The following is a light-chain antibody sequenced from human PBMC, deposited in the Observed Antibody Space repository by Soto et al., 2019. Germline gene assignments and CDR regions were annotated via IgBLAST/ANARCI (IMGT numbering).Light chain of an antibody. CDR3: YSAADNIEV. CDR1: VLAKKY. V-gene: IGLV3-27*01. J-gene: IGLJ2*01. CDR2: KDS. Sequence: SSELTQPSSVSVSPGQTARITCSGDVLAKKYARWFQQKPGQAPVLVIYKDSERPSGIPERFSGSSSGTTVTLTISGAQVEDEADYYCYSAADNIEVFGGGTKLTVL.